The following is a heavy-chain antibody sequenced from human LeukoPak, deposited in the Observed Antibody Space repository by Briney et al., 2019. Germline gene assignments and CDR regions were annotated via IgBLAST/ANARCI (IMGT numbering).Heavy chain of an antibody. Sequence: TAGGSLRLSCAASGFTFSSYSMNWVRQAPGKGLEWVSSISSSSYIYYADSVKGRFTISRDNAKNSLYLQMNSLRAEDTAVYYCARDLWTQSFDYWGQGTLVTVSS. CDR2: ISSSSYI. CDR1: GFTFSSYS. J-gene: IGHJ4*02. D-gene: IGHD2/OR15-2a*01. CDR3: ARDLWTQSFDY. V-gene: IGHV3-21*01.